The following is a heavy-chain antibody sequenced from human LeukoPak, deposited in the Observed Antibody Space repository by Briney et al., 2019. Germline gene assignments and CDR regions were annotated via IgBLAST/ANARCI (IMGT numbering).Heavy chain of an antibody. CDR1: GGSISSSNYY. Sequence: SETLSLTCTVSGGSISSSNYYWGWIRQPPGKGLGWIGSFYYGGSTYYNPSLKSRVTISVDTSKKKFSLKLSSVTAADTAVYYCATMYGGTYYVADYWGQGTLVTVSS. J-gene: IGHJ4*02. CDR2: FYYGGST. CDR3: ATMYGGTYYVADY. V-gene: IGHV4-39*01. D-gene: IGHD1-26*01.